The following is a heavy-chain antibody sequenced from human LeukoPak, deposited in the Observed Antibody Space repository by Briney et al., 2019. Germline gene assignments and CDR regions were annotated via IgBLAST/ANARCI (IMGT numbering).Heavy chain of an antibody. CDR1: GFTFSSYS. Sequence: KPGGSLRLSCAASGFTFSSYSMNWVRQAPGKGLEWVSCISSSSSYIYYADSVKGRFTISRDNAKNSLYLQMNSLRAEDMALYYCAKGSSAWNEVFHFDYWGQGTLVTVSS. CDR3: AKGSSAWNEVFHFDY. J-gene: IGHJ4*02. D-gene: IGHD6-19*01. V-gene: IGHV3-21*04. CDR2: ISSSSSYI.